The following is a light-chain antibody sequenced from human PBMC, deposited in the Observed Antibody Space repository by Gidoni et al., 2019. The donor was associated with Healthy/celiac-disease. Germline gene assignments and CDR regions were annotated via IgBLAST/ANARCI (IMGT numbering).Light chain of an antibody. V-gene: IGKV1-39*01. CDR3: QQSYSHRA. J-gene: IGKJ1*01. CDR2: AAS. CDR1: QSISSY. Sequence: DIQMTQSPSSLSASVGDRVTITCRASQSISSYLNWYQQKPGKAPKLLIYAASSLQSGVPSRFSGSGSGTDFTLTISSLQPEDFATYYCQQSYSHRACGQGTKVEIK.